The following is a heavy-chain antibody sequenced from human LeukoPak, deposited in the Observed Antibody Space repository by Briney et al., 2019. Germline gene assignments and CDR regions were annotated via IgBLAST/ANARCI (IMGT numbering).Heavy chain of an antibody. D-gene: IGHD6-13*01. J-gene: IGHJ1*01. CDR3: ARGSIAAAGIPH. V-gene: IGHV4-34*01. CDR2: INHSGST. CDR1: GGSFSGYY. Sequence: SETLSLTCAVYGGSFSGYYWSWIRQPPGNGLEWIGEINHSGSTNYNPSLKSRVTISVDTSKNQLSLKLSSVTAADTAVYYCARGSIAAAGIPHWGQGTLVTVSS.